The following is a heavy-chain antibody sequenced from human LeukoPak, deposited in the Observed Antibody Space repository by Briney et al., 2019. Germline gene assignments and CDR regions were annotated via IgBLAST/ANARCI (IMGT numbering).Heavy chain of an antibody. V-gene: IGHV3-74*01. CDR1: GFTFSSYW. CDR2: INSDGSST. Sequence: GGSLRLSCAASGFTFSSYWMHWVRQAPGKGLVWVSRINSDGSSTSYADSVKGRFTISRDNAKNTLYLQMNSLRAEDTAVYYCARIVVTRSGWFDPWGQGTLVTVSS. CDR3: ARIVVTRSGWFDP. D-gene: IGHD3-22*01. J-gene: IGHJ5*02.